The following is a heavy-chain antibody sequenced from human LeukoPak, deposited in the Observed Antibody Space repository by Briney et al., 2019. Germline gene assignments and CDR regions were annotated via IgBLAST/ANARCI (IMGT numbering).Heavy chain of an antibody. D-gene: IGHD6-6*01. CDR3: ARRGDSSSPGHYYYYYMDV. J-gene: IGHJ6*03. CDR2: IIPIFGTA. CDR1: GGTFSSYA. Sequence: SVKVSCKASGGTFSSYAISWVRQAPGQGLEWMGGIIPIFGTANYALKFQGRVTITADESTSTAYMELSSLRSEDTAMYYCARRGDSSSPGHYYYYYMDVWGKGTTVTVSS. V-gene: IGHV1-69*13.